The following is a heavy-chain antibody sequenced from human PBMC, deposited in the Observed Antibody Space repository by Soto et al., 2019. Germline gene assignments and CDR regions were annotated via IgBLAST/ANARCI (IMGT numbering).Heavy chain of an antibody. CDR3: ARIRITMGVFAFDI. V-gene: IGHV3-13*01. D-gene: IGHD3-10*01. J-gene: IGHJ3*02. CDR2: IGTAGDT. Sequence: EVQLVESGGGLVQPGGSLRLSCAASGFTFSSYDMHWVRQATGKGLEWVSAIGTAGDTYYPGSVKGRFTISRENAKNSLYLQMNSLRAEDTAVYYCARIRITMGVFAFDIWGQGTIVTVSS. CDR1: GFTFSSYD.